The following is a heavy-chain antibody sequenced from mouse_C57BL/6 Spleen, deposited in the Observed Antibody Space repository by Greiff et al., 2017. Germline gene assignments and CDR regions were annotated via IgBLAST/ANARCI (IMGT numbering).Heavy chain of an antibody. CDR2: IYPGDGDT. CDR1: GYAFSSSW. V-gene: IGHV1-80*01. J-gene: IGHJ2*01. Sequence: VQLQQSGAELVKPGASVKISCKASGYAFSSSWMNWVKQRPGKGLEWIGQIYPGDGDTNYNGQFKGKATLTADKSSSTAYMQLSSLTSWDSAIYFCVRSALDYWGQGTTLTVSS. CDR3: VRSALDY.